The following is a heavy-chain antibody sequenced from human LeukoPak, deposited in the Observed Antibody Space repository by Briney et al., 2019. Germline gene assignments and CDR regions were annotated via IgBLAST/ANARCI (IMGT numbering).Heavy chain of an antibody. D-gene: IGHD4-23*01. Sequence: SETLSLTCTVSGGSISSYDWSWIRQPPGKGLEWIGYIYYSGSTNYNPSLKSRVTISVDTSKNQFSLKLSSVTAADTAVYYCARSTTVVTRFDYWGQGTLVTVSS. CDR1: GGSISSYD. V-gene: IGHV4-59*01. CDR2: IYYSGST. J-gene: IGHJ4*02. CDR3: ARSTTVVTRFDY.